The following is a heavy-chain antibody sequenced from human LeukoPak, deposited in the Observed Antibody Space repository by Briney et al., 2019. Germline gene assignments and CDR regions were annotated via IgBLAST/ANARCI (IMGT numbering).Heavy chain of an antibody. CDR3: AKEHGDPDY. J-gene: IGHJ4*02. V-gene: IGHV3-30-3*01. D-gene: IGHD3-10*01. Sequence: PGGSLRLSCAASGFTFSSYAMHWVRQAPGKGLEWVALISYTGTNKYYADSVKGRFTISRDNSKNTLYLQMNSLRPEDTALYYCAKEHGDPDYWGQGTLVTVSS. CDR1: GFTFSSYA. CDR2: ISYTGTNK.